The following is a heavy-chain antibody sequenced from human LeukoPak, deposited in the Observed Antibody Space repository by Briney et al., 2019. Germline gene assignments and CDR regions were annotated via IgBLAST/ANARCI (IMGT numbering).Heavy chain of an antibody. CDR1: GGSISSYY. J-gene: IGHJ4*02. CDR3: AREVGYSYGLDY. Sequence: SETLSLTCTVSGGSISSYYWSWLRQPPGKGLEWIGYIYYSGSTNYNPSLKSRVTISVDTSKNQFSLKLSSVTAADTAVYYCAREVGYSYGLDYWGQGTLVTVSS. V-gene: IGHV4-59*01. CDR2: IYYSGST. D-gene: IGHD5-18*01.